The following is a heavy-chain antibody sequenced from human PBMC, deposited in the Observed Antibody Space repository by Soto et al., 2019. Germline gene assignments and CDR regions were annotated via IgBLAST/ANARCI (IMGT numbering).Heavy chain of an antibody. Sequence: GESLKISCKGSGYSFTSYWIGWVRQMPGKGLEWMGIIYPGDSDTRYSPSFQGQVTTSADKSISTAYLQWSSLKASDTAMYYCARLPDIVVVPAASDYYGMDVWGQGTTVTVSS. J-gene: IGHJ6*02. CDR1: GYSFTSYW. V-gene: IGHV5-51*01. D-gene: IGHD2-2*01. CDR3: ARLPDIVVVPAASDYYGMDV. CDR2: IYPGDSDT.